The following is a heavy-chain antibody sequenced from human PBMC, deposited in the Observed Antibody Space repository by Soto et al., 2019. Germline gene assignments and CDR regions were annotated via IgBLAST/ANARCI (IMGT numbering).Heavy chain of an antibody. CDR2: INHSGST. D-gene: IGHD6-19*01. Sequence: PSETLSLTCAVYGGSFSGYYWSWIRQPPGKGLEWIGEINHSGSTNYNPSLKSRVTISVDTSKNQFSLKLSSVTAADTAVYYCASGAVAGTHYYYYGMDLWGQGTTVTVSS. J-gene: IGHJ6*02. CDR1: GGSFSGYY. V-gene: IGHV4-34*01. CDR3: ASGAVAGTHYYYYGMDL.